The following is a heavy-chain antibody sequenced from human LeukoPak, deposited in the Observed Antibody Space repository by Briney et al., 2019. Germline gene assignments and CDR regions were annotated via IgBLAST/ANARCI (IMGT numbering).Heavy chain of an antibody. CDR2: ISGSGGST. V-gene: IGHV3-23*01. D-gene: IGHD3-10*01. Sequence: GGSLRLSCAASGFTFSSYAMSWVRQDPGKGLEWVSAISGSGGSTYYADSVKGRFTISRDNSKNTLYLQMNSLRAEDTAVYYCAKDSLRITMIRGVIGNWYFDLWGRGTLVTVSS. CDR1: GFTFSSYA. J-gene: IGHJ2*01. CDR3: AKDSLRITMIRGVIGNWYFDL.